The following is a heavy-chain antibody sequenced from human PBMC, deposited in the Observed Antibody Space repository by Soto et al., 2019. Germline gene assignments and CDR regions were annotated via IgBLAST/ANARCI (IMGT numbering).Heavy chain of an antibody. J-gene: IGHJ6*03. V-gene: IGHV1-8*01. D-gene: IGHD3-16*01. CDR3: ARRDDVVEYEYYYYYIDV. CDR2: MNPNSGNT. CDR1: GYTFTSYD. Sequence: GASVKVSCKASGYTFTSYDINWVRQATGQGLEWMGWMNPNSGNTGYAQKFQGRVTMTRNTSISTAYMELSSLRSEDTAVYYCARRDDVVEYEYYYYYIDVWCKAKTVNVS.